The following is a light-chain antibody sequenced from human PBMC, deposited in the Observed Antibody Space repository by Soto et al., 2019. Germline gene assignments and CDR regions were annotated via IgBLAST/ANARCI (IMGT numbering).Light chain of an antibody. CDR3: QQRSNWPPIT. CDR2: DAS. J-gene: IGKJ5*01. CDR1: QSVSSY. Sequence: EIGLTHAPGTRVVSPGGRTTLSCRGSQSVSSYLAWYQQKPGQAPRLLIYDASNRATGIPARFSGSGSGTDFTLTISRLEPEDFAVYYCQQRSNWPPITFGQGTRLEIK. V-gene: IGKV3-11*01.